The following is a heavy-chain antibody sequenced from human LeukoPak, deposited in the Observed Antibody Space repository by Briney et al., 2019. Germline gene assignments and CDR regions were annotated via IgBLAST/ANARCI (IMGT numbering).Heavy chain of an antibody. J-gene: IGHJ4*02. CDR3: ASSKGGRSDY. CDR2: IYHSGST. CDR1: GGSISSGGYS. Sequence: SETLSLTCAVSGGSISSGGYSWSWIRQPPGKGLEWIGYIYHSGSTYYNPSLKSRVTISVDRSKNQFSLKLSSVTAADTAVYYCASSKGGRSDYWGQGTLVTVSS. D-gene: IGHD3-16*01. V-gene: IGHV4-30-2*01.